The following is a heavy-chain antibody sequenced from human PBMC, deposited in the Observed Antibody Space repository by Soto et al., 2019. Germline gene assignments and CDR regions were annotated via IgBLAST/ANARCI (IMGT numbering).Heavy chain of an antibody. CDR3: ARAIETAMDPCDY. CDR1: GFSFTTYA. D-gene: IGHD5-18*01. Sequence: PGGSLSLSCAASGFSFTTYAMHWVRQAPGKGLEWVAVISDDGSIKYYADSVKGRFTISRDNFKNTFSLQMNSLRGDDTAVYFCARAIETAMDPCDYWGQGTLVTVSS. CDR2: ISDDGSIK. V-gene: IGHV3-30-3*01. J-gene: IGHJ4*02.